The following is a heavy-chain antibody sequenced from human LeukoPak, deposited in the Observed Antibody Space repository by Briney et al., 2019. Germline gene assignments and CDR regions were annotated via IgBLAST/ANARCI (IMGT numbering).Heavy chain of an antibody. J-gene: IGHJ4*02. CDR1: GFSFSNAW. D-gene: IGHD6-13*01. V-gene: IGHV3-15*01. CDR2: IRSHADSGTT. CDR3: SAITIGAAGMIVY. Sequence: GGSLRLSCAASGFSFSNAWMNWVRQAPGKGLEWVGRIRSHADSGTTEYAAPVKGRFTISRDDSKNTLYLQMNSLRTEDAAVYYCSAITIGAAGMIVYWGQGAQVTVSS.